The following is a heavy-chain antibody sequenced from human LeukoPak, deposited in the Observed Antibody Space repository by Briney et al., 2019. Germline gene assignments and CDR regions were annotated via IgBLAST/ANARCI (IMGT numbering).Heavy chain of an antibody. D-gene: IGHD1-20*01. V-gene: IGHV3-7*03. CDR3: ARARATTYNWNPDYFDY. J-gene: IGHJ4*02. CDR1: GFTFSSYW. CDR2: INHNGNVN. Sequence: GGSLRLSCAASGFTFSSYWMNWARQAPGKGLEWVASINHNGNVNYYVDSVKGRFTISRDNAKNSLYLQMSNLRAEDTAVYYCARARATTYNWNPDYFDYWGQGTLVTVSS.